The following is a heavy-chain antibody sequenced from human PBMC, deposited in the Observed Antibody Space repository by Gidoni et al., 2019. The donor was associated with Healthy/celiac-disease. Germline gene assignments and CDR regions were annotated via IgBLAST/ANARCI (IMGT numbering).Heavy chain of an antibody. CDR2: INPNSGGT. V-gene: IGHV1-2*02. CDR3: ARQGGYDSSGYGVYFDY. CDR1: GYTFTGSY. Sequence: QVQLVQSGAEVKKPGASVKVSCTASGYTFTGSYMHWVRQAPGQGLEWMGWINPNSGGTNYAQKFQGRVTMTRDTSISTAYMELSRLRPDDTAVYYCARQGGYDSSGYGVYFDYWGQGTLVTVSS. D-gene: IGHD3-22*01. J-gene: IGHJ4*02.